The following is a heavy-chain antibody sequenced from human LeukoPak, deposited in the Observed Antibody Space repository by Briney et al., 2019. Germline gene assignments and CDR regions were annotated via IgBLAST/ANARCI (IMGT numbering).Heavy chain of an antibody. CDR1: GGSISSHY. J-gene: IGHJ4*02. CDR3: ARGLTIFGVIYFDY. V-gene: IGHV4-59*11. Sequence: SETLSLTCTVSGGSISSHYWSWIRQPPGKGLEWIGYIYYSGSTNYNPSLKSRVTISVDTSKSQFSLKLSSVTAADTAVYYCARGLTIFGVIYFDYWGQGTLVTVSS. D-gene: IGHD3-3*01. CDR2: IYYSGST.